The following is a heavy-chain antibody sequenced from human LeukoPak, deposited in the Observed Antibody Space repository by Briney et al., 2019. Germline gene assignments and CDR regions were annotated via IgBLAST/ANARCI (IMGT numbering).Heavy chain of an antibody. V-gene: IGHV4-59*01. D-gene: IGHD3-22*01. Sequence: PSETLSLTCTVSGGSISSYYWSWIRQSPGKGLEWIGYIYYSGSTNYNPSLKSRVTISVDTSKNQFSLKLSSVPAADTAVFYCARGPYSYDSSGAFDIWGQGTMVTVSS. CDR1: GGSISSYY. CDR3: ARGPYSYDSSGAFDI. J-gene: IGHJ3*02. CDR2: IYYSGST.